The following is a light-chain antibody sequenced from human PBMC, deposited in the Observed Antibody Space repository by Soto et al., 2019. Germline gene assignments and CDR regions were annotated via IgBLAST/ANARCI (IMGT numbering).Light chain of an antibody. CDR1: KSISLW. CDR2: KAS. CDR3: QHYTAVGT. V-gene: IGKV1-5*03. J-gene: IGKJ1*01. Sequence: DMQMTQTPSTLSASVGDRVTITCRASKSISLWLAWYQQKPGTAPKLLIYKASTLETGFPSRFSGGGSGTEFSLTTSNLPPDDFATYYCQHYTAVGTFGQGTQV.